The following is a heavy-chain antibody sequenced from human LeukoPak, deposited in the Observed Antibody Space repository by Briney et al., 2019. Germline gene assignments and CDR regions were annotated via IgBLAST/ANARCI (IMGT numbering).Heavy chain of an antibody. D-gene: IGHD1-7*01. Sequence: GGSLRLSCAASGFTFSSHWMTWVRQAPGKGLEWVANIKEDGTRKNYMDSVKGRFTISRDNAKNSLYLQMNSLRDEDTAVYYCAREGTSRTTHFDYWGQGTLVTVSS. CDR3: AREGTSRTTHFDY. CDR1: GFTFSSHW. J-gene: IGHJ4*02. CDR2: IKEDGTRK. V-gene: IGHV3-7*01.